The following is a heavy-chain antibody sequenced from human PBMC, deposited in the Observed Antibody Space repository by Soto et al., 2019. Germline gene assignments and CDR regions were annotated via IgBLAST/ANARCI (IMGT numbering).Heavy chain of an antibody. V-gene: IGHV3-30*18. CDR3: AKDQDIVVVVAAMYGMDA. D-gene: IGHD2-15*01. CDR2: ISYDGSNK. CDR1: GFTFSSYG. J-gene: IGHJ6*02. Sequence: GGSLRLSCAASGFTFSSYGMHWVRQAPGKGLEWVAVISYDGSNKYYADSVKGRFTISRDNSKNTLYLQMNSLRAEDTAVYYCAKDQDIVVVVAAMYGMDAWGQGTTVTVSS.